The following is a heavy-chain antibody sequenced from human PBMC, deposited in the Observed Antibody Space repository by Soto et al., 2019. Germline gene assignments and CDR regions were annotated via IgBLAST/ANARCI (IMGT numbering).Heavy chain of an antibody. D-gene: IGHD3-22*01. V-gene: IGHV1-69*13. CDR2: IIPIFGTA. Sequence: SVKVSCKASGGTFSSYAISWVRQAHGQGLEWMGGIIPIFGTANYAQKFQGRVTITADESTSTAYMELSSLRSEDTAVYYCARRQTIPYYDTSGSPNYNYHGMDVWGQGTTVNAS. CDR3: ARRQTIPYYDTSGSPNYNYHGMDV. J-gene: IGHJ6*02. CDR1: GGTFSSYA.